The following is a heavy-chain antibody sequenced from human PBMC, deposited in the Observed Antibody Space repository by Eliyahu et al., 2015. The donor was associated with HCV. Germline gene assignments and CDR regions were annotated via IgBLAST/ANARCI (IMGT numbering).Heavy chain of an antibody. CDR1: GFSFNTGVG. CDR2: IYWDXXK. Sequence: QITLKESGPTLVKPTQTLTLTCTFSGFSFNTGVGVVWIRQXPGKALEWLALIYWDXXKRYRPSLKSRLSITKDTSRNQVVLTMTNMDPVDTATYHCVHWAYGDYGRQYFQHWGQGTLVTVSS. V-gene: IGHV2-5*02. CDR3: VHWAYGDYGRQYFQH. D-gene: IGHD4-17*01. J-gene: IGHJ1*01.